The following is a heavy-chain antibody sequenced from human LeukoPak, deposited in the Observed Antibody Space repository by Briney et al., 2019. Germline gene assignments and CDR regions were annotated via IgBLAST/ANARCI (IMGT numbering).Heavy chain of an antibody. D-gene: IGHD3-9*01. Sequence: SETLSLTCTVSGGSISSYYWSWIRQPAGKGLEWIVRIYTSGSTNYNPSLKSRVTMSVDTSKNQFSLKLSSVTAADTAVYYCARVGYDILTGYYSGFDYWGQGTLVTVSS. J-gene: IGHJ4*02. CDR1: GGSISSYY. CDR2: IYTSGST. CDR3: ARVGYDILTGYYSGFDY. V-gene: IGHV4-4*07.